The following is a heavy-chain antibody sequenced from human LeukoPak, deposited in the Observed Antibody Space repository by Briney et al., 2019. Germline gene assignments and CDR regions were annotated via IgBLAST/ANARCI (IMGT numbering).Heavy chain of an antibody. CDR3: ARVWSYYYFDY. J-gene: IGHJ4*02. CDR2: ISSGSSYT. CDR1: GFSFSEYY. Sequence: GGSLRLSCAASGFSFSEYYMSWIRQAPGKGLEWVSCISSGSSYTNYTDSVKGRFTISRDNAKRSLYLQMNSLTAEDTAVYYCARVWSYYYFDYWGQGTLVTVSS. D-gene: IGHD2-8*02. V-gene: IGHV3-11*05.